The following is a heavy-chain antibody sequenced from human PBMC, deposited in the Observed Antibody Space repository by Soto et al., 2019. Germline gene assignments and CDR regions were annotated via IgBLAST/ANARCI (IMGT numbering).Heavy chain of an antibody. CDR2: IFSSGTST. CDR3: VKETLGHCTGGSCYSFHYYDY. CDR1: GYTFSSYA. D-gene: IGHD2-15*01. V-gene: IGHV3-23*01. J-gene: IGHJ4*02. Sequence: PGGSLRLSCAASGYTFSSYALSWVRQAPGKGLEWVSTIFSSGTSTYYADSVKGRFAISRDNSKNTLYLQMNSLRAEDTAVFYCVKETLGHCTGGSCYSFHYYDYWGQGTQVTVSS.